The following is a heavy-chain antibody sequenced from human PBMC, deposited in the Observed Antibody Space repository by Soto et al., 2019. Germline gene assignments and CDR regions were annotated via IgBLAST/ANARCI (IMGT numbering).Heavy chain of an antibody. CDR3: AREYDSSGYYYDGWATPINDAFHI. V-gene: IGHV4-31*03. J-gene: IGHJ3*02. CDR2: IYYSGST. CDR1: GGSISSGGYY. Sequence: LSLTCTVSGGSISSGGYYWSWIRQHPGKGLEWIGYIYYSGSTYYNPSLKSRVTISVDTSKNQFSLKLSSVTAADTAVYYCAREYDSSGYYYDGWATPINDAFHIWGPGTMVTVSS. D-gene: IGHD3-22*01.